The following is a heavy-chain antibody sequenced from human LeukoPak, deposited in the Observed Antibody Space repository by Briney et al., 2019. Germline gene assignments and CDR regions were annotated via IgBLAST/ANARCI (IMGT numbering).Heavy chain of an antibody. CDR1: GFTFSNYA. CDR2: IKSNGDTT. CDR3: ARVRIAAAAPYFDY. Sequence: GGSLRLSCAASGFTFSNYAIHRVRQAPGKGLESVSAIKSNGDTTYYANSVKGRFTISRDNSKNTVYLQMGSLRAEDMAVYYCARVRIAAAAPYFDYWGQGTLVTVSS. J-gene: IGHJ4*02. D-gene: IGHD6-13*01. V-gene: IGHV3-64*01.